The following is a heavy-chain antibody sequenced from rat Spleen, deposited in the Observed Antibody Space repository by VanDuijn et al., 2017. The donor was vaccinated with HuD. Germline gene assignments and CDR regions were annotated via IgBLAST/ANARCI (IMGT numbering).Heavy chain of an antibody. V-gene: IGHV5-17*01. CDR1: GFTFSDYA. Sequence: EVQLVESGGGLVQPGRSLKFSCAASGFTFSDYAMAWVRQAPKKGLEWVATIIYDGSSTYYRDSVKGRFTISRDNAKSTLYLQMDSLRSEERATYYCARHVSSIRGTTGGFDYWGQGVMVTVSS. J-gene: IGHJ2*01. D-gene: IGHD4-3*01. CDR2: IIYDGSST. CDR3: ARHVSSIRGTTGGFDY.